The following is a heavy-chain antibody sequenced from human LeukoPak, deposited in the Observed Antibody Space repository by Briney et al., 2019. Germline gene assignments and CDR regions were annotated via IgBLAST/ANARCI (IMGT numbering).Heavy chain of an antibody. J-gene: IGHJ4*02. V-gene: IGHV3-30*03. D-gene: IGHD2-21*01. CDR2: ISYDGSNK. Sequence: GGSLRLSCAASGFTFSSYGMHWVRQAPGKGLEWVAVISYDGSNKYYADSVKGRFTIPRDNSKNTLYLQMNSLRAEDTAVYYCALEGDSFDYWGQGTLVTVSS. CDR1: GFTFSSYG. CDR3: ALEGDSFDY.